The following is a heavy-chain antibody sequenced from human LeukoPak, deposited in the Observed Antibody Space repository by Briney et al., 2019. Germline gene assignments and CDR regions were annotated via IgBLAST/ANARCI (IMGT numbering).Heavy chain of an antibody. CDR3: AKGFWNWFDP. V-gene: IGHV3-30*02. J-gene: IGHJ5*02. Sequence: PGGSLRLSCAASGFTFNNYGMHWVRQAPGKGLEWVAFIRYDGSNKYYADSVGGRFTISRDNSKNTLYLQMSSLRAEDTAVYYCAKGFWNWFDPWGQGTLVIVSS. CDR2: IRYDGSNK. D-gene: IGHD3-3*01. CDR1: GFTFNNYG.